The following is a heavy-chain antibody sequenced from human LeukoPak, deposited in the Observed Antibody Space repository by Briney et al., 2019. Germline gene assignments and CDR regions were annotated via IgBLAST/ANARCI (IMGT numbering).Heavy chain of an antibody. CDR2: ISGSGGST. V-gene: IGHV3-23*01. CDR3: AGGDYSNYDLLSDYFYGLDV. D-gene: IGHD4-4*01. J-gene: IGHJ6*02. CDR1: GFTFSSYA. Sequence: PGGSLRLSCAASGFTFSSYAMSWVRQAPGKGLEWVSAISGSGGSTYYADSVKGRFTISRDNSKNTLYLQMNSLRAEDTAVYYCAGGDYSNYDLLSDYFYGLDVWGQGTTVTVSS.